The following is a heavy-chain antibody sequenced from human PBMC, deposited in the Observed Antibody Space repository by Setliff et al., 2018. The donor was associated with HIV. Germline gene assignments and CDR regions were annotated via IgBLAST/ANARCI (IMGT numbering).Heavy chain of an antibody. CDR2: INPSGGDT. Sequence: ASVKVSCKASGYTFTSYPMHWVRQAPRHGLEWMGIINPSGGDTEYAQKFQDRLTITTDESTNTAYMELSSLRSEDTAVYYCATKAQSSGTYYYYYYYMDVWGKGTTVTVSS. CDR3: ATKAQSSGTYYYYYYYMDV. D-gene: IGHD3-10*01. V-gene: IGHV1-46*01. J-gene: IGHJ6*03. CDR1: GYTFTSYP.